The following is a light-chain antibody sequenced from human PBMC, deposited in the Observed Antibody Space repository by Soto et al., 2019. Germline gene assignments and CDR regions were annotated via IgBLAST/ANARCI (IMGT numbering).Light chain of an antibody. CDR1: QSVSSSY. Sequence: IVLTQSPAILALSPGDRASLSCRASQSVSSSYLAWYQHKPGQAPRLLIYGASTRATGIPARFSGSGSGTEFTLTISRLEPEDFAVYYCQQRSNRPITFGQGTRLEIK. CDR2: GAS. J-gene: IGKJ5*01. V-gene: IGKV3D-20*02. CDR3: QQRSNRPIT.